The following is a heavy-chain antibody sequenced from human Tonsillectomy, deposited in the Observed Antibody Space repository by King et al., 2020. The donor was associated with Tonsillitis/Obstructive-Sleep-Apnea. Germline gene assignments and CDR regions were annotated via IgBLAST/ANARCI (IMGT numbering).Heavy chain of an antibody. CDR1: GYSFTSYW. Sequence: VQLVESGAEVKKPGESLKISCKGSGYSFTSYWIGWVRQMPGKGLEWMGIIYPGDSDTRYSPSFQGQVTISADKSISTAYLQWSSLKASDTAMYYCARRLLSSEQRLGNDAFDIWGQGTMVTVSS. D-gene: IGHD6-25*01. CDR2: IYPGDSDT. J-gene: IGHJ3*02. V-gene: IGHV5-51*01. CDR3: ARRLLSSEQRLGNDAFDI.